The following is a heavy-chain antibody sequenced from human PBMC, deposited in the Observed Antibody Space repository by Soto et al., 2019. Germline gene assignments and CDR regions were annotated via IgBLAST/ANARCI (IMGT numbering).Heavy chain of an antibody. D-gene: IGHD1-26*01. J-gene: IGHJ3*02. CDR1: GGSISTYA. CDR3: ARQVGASGGDAFDI. V-gene: IGHV4-59*08. Sequence: TSETLSLTCTVSGGSISTYAWSWIRQPPGKGLEWIGYIYYSGSTNYNPSLKSRVTISVDTSKNQFSLKLSSVTAADTAVYYCARQVGASGGDAFDIWGQGTMVT. CDR2: IYYSGST.